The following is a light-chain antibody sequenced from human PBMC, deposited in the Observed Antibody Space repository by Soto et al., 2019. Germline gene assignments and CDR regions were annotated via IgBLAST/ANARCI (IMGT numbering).Light chain of an antibody. Sequence: DIQMTQSPSSLSASVGDRVTITCRASQSISSYLNWYQQKPGKAPKLLIYAASSLQSGVLSRFSGSGSGTDFTLTISSLQHEDFATYYCQQSYSTLYTFGQGTKADIK. CDR1: QSISSY. CDR3: QQSYSTLYT. V-gene: IGKV1-39*01. CDR2: AAS. J-gene: IGKJ2*01.